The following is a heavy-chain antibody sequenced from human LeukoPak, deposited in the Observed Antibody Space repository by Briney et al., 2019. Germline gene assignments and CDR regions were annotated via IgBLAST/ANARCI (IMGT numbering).Heavy chain of an antibody. D-gene: IGHD6-19*01. Sequence: GGSLRLSCVASGLIFSINAMIWVRQAPGKGLEWVSCISGIGDTLFYSDPVKGRFTISRDNSKNTVYLQMNSLRVEDSAVYYCAKKNGGGWPTIFFDYWGQGILVTVSS. V-gene: IGHV3-23*01. J-gene: IGHJ4*02. CDR2: ISGIGDTL. CDR3: AKKNGGGWPTIFFDY. CDR1: GLIFSINA.